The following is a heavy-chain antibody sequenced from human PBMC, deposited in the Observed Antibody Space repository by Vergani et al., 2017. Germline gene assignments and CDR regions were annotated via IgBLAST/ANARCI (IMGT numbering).Heavy chain of an antibody. V-gene: IGHV3-11*06. Sequence: QVQLVESGGGLVKPGGSLRLSCAASGFTFSDYYMSWIRQAPGKGLEWVSYISSSSSYTNYADSVKGRCTSSRDNAKNSLYLQMNSLIAEDTAVYYCVKLTYCGGDCYLPFDPWGQGTLVTVSS. D-gene: IGHD2-21*02. CDR3: VKLTYCGGDCYLPFDP. CDR1: GFTFSDYY. J-gene: IGHJ5*02. CDR2: ISSSSSYT.